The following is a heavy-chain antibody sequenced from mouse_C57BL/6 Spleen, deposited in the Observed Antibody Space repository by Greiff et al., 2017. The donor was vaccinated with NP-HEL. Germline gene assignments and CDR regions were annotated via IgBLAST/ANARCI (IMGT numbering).Heavy chain of an antibody. J-gene: IGHJ3*01. CDR2: IHPSDSDT. CDR3: AIEQLRVFAY. V-gene: IGHV1-74*01. D-gene: IGHD3-2*02. CDR1: GYTFTSYW. Sequence: QVHVKQPGAELVKPGASVKVSCKASGYTFTSYWMHWVKQRPGQGLEWIGRIHPSDSDTNYNQKFKGKATLTVDKSSSTAYMQLSSLTSEDSAVYYCAIEQLRVFAYWGQGTLVTVSA.